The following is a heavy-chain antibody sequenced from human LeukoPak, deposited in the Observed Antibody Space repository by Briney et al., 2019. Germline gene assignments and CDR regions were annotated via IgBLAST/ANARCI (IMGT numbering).Heavy chain of an antibody. Sequence: ASVKVSCKASGYTFTSYYMHWVRQAPGQGLEWMGIINPSGGSTSYAQKFQGRVTMTRDMSTSTVYMELSSLRSEDTAVYYCARGARIDWNDGTAGKIEYWGQGTLVTVSS. J-gene: IGHJ4*02. CDR3: ARGARIDWNDGTAGKIEY. CDR2: INPSGGST. CDR1: GYTFTSYY. V-gene: IGHV1-46*01. D-gene: IGHD1-1*01.